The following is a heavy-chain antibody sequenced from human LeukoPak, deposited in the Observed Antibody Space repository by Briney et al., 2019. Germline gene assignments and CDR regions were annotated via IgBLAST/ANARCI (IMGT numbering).Heavy chain of an antibody. V-gene: IGHV3-48*01. D-gene: IGHD3-3*01. CDR2: ISSSSTI. CDR1: GFTFSSYS. CDR3: ARTYYDFWSGYYTSVYFDY. Sequence: AGGSLRLSCAASGFTFSSYSMNWVRQAPGKGLEWVSYISSSSTIYYADSVKGRFTISRDNAKNSLYLQMNSLRAEDTAVYYCARTYYDFWSGYYTSVYFDYWGQGTLVTVSS. J-gene: IGHJ4*02.